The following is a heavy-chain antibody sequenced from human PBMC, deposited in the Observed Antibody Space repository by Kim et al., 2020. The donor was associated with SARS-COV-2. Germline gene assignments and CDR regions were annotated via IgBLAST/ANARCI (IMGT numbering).Heavy chain of an antibody. V-gene: IGHV4-59*09. Sequence: KSRVTISVDTSKNQFSLKLSSVAAADTAVYYCARGLWFGELFFDYYGMDVWVQGTTVTVSS. J-gene: IGHJ6*02. D-gene: IGHD3-10*01. CDR3: ARGLWFGELFFDYYGMDV.